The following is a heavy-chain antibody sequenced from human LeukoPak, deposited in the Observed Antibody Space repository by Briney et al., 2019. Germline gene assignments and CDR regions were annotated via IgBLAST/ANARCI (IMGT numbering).Heavy chain of an antibody. CDR1: GGSISSYY. CDR3: AGGSGYYRVDY. J-gene: IGHJ4*02. D-gene: IGHD3-22*01. CDR2: IYYSGST. Sequence: SETLSLTCTVSGGSISSYYWSWIRQPPGKGLEWIGYIYYSGSTNYNPSLKSRVTISVDASKNQFSLKLCSVTAADTAVYYCAGGSGYYRVDYWGQGTLVTVSS. V-gene: IGHV4-59*01.